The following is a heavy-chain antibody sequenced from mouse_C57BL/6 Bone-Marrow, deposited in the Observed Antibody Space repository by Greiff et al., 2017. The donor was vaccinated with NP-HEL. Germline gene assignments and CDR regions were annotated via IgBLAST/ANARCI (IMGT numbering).Heavy chain of an antibody. CDR3: VPADYYGSTNFAY. V-gene: IGHV1-81*01. J-gene: IGHJ2*01. CDR2: IYPRSGNT. D-gene: IGHD1-1*01. CDR1: GYTFTSYG. Sequence: VQLQESGAELARPGASVKLSCKASGYTFTSYGISWVKQRTGQGLEWIGEIYPRSGNTYYNEKFKGKATLTADKSSSTAYMELRSLTSEDSAVYFCVPADYYGSTNFAYWGQGTTLTVSS.